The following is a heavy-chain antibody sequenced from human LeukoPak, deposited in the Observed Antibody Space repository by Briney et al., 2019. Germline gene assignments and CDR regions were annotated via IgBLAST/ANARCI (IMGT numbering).Heavy chain of an antibody. Sequence: SQTLSLTCAISGDSVSSNSAAWNWVRQSPSRGLEWLGRTYYRSKWYNDYTVSVKSRITINPDTSKNQFSLQLNSVTPEDTAVYYCASSGWYDRMAFDIWGQGTMVTVSS. D-gene: IGHD6-19*01. V-gene: IGHV6-1*01. CDR1: GDSVSSNSAA. CDR3: ASSGWYDRMAFDI. J-gene: IGHJ3*02. CDR2: TYYRSKWYN.